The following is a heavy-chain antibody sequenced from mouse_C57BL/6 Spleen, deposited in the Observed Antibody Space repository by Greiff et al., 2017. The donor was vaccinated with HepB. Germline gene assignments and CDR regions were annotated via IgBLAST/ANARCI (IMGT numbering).Heavy chain of an antibody. CDR3: ARNYYGSRGGYFDV. V-gene: IGHV5-16*01. Sequence: EVQVVESEGGLVQPGSSMKLSCTASGFTFSDYYMAWVRQVPEKGLEWVANINYDGSSTYYLDSLKSRFIISRDNAKNILYLQMSSLKSEDTATYYCARNYYGSRGGYFDVWGTGTTVTVSS. CDR1: GFTFSDYY. D-gene: IGHD1-1*01. J-gene: IGHJ1*03. CDR2: INYDGSST.